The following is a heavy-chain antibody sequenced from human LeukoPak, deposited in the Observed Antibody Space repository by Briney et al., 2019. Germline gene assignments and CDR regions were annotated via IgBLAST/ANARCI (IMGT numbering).Heavy chain of an antibody. V-gene: IGHV4-39*01. CDR3: AMGGNYGIDY. CDR1: SGSVSSTIYY. J-gene: IGHJ4*02. CDR2: IYNSGST. Sequence: SETLSLTCTVSSGSVSSTIYYWGWIRQPPGKWLEWIGSIYNSGSTYYNPALKSRVTMSVDTSKNQFSLKLTSVTAADTAVYYCAMGGNYGIDYWGQGTLITVSS. D-gene: IGHD1-26*01.